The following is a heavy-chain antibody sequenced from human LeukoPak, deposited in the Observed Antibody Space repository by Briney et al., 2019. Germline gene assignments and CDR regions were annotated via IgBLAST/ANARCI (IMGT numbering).Heavy chain of an antibody. CDR3: AREGIAVAVGFDP. V-gene: IGHV3-48*01. J-gene: IGHJ5*02. D-gene: IGHD6-19*01. Sequence: GGSLRLSCAASGFTFSSYSMNWVRQAPGKGLEWVSYISSSSSTIYYADSVKGRFTISRDNAKNSLYLQMNSLRAEDTAVYYCAREGIAVAVGFDPWGQGTLVTVSP. CDR2: ISSSSSTI. CDR1: GFTFSSYS.